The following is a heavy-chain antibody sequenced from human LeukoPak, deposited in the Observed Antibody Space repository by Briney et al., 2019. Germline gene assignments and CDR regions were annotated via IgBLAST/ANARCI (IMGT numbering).Heavy chain of an antibody. D-gene: IGHD1-7*01. J-gene: IGHJ5*02. CDR3: AELNGRINWCDP. V-gene: IGHV3-23*01. CDR1: GFTFDTYD. CDR2: IIAVGRGAT. Sequence: GGSLRLSCTASGFTFDTYDKSWVRQAPGKGLEWVATIIAVGRGATYYAVSVKGQFTISRDRSKKTLSLQMNRLRVEDTGIYYCAELNGRINWCDPWGQGTLVTVSS.